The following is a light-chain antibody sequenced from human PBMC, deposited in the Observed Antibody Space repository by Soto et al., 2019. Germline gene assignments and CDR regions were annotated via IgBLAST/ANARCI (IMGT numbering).Light chain of an antibody. V-gene: IGKV3-20*01. CDR3: QQYGTSPLT. J-gene: IGKJ4*01. CDR1: PSVDSDY. Sequence: ETVLTQSPGTLSLSPGERASLSCRASPSVDSDYLAWYQPKPGQAPRLLMSATAVRATGIPDRFSGSGSGTDFTLTISRLEPEDFAVYYCQQYGTSPLTFGGGTKVEIK. CDR2: ATA.